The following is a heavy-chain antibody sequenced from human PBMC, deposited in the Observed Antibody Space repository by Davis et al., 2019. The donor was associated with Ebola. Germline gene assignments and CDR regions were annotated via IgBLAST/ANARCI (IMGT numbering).Heavy chain of an antibody. D-gene: IGHD5-18*01. CDR3: AKEGPLYSYGSYYFDY. J-gene: IGHJ4*02. CDR1: GFTFSSYG. V-gene: IGHV3-33*06. CDR2: IWYDGSNK. Sequence: GESLKISCAASGFTFSSYGMHWVRQAPGKGLEWVAVIWYDGSNKYYADSVKGRFTISRDNSKNTLYLQMNSLRAEDTAVYYCAKEGPLYSYGSYYFDYWGQGTLVTVSS.